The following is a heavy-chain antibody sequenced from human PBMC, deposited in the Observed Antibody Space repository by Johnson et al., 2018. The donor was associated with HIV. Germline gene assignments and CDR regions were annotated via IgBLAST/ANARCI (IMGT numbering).Heavy chain of an antibody. J-gene: IGHJ3*02. CDR2: ISSSGSTI. Sequence: VQLVESGGGVVRPGGSLRLSCAASGFTFDDYGMSWVRQAPGEGLEWVSYISSSGSTIYYTDSVKGRFTISRDNAQNSLYLQMDSLRIEDTAVYYRAVLTTGGLRVGNFDIWDQGTMVTVSS. CDR1: GFTFDDYG. V-gene: IGHV3-48*04. CDR3: AVLTTGGLRVGNFDI. D-gene: IGHD1-1*01.